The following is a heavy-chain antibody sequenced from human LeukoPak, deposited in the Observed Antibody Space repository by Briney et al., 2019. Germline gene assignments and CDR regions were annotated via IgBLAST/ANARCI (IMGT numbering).Heavy chain of an antibody. D-gene: IGHD3-10*01. CDR3: ARVLVLLWVGELVGYTSYYYYYMDV. CDR2: INHSGST. V-gene: IGHV4-34*01. CDR1: GGSFSGYY. Sequence: SETLSLTCAVYGGSFSGYYWSWIRQPPGKGLEWIGEINHSGSTNYNPSLKSRVTISVDTSKNQFSLKLSSVTAADTAVYYCARVLVLLWVGELVGYTSYYYYYMDVWGKGTTVTVSS. J-gene: IGHJ6*03.